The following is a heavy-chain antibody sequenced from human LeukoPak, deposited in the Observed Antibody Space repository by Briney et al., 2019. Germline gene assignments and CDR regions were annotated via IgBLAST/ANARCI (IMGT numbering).Heavy chain of an antibody. V-gene: IGHV4-34*01. D-gene: IGHD2-2*02. CDR1: GFTFSSYW. J-gene: IGHJ5*02. Sequence: GSLRLSCAASGFTFSSYWMSWIRQPPGKGLEWIGEINHSGSTNYNPSLKSRVTISVDTSKNQFSLKLSSVTAADTAVYYCARGRYKERYNWFDPWGQGTLVTVSS. CDR3: ARGRYKERYNWFDP. CDR2: INHSGST.